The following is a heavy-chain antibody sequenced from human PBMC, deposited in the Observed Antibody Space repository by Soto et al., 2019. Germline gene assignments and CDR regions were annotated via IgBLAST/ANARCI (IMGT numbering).Heavy chain of an antibody. CDR3: ARGRSSSDY. CDR1: GGSFSGYX. Sequence: QVQLQQWGAGLLKPSETLSLTCAVYGGSFSGYXXXXXXXXPGKGLEWIGEINHSVSTNYNPSLKSRVTISVDTSKNQFSLKLSSVTAADTAVYYCARGRSSSDYWGQGTLVTVSS. D-gene: IGHD6-6*01. CDR2: INHSVST. J-gene: IGHJ4*02. V-gene: IGHV4-34*01.